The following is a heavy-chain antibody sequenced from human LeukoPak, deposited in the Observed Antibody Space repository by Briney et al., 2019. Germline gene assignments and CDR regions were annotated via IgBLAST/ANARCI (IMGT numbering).Heavy chain of an antibody. CDR3: ARGSVLWFGELLGPFDY. CDR1: GYTFTGYY. CDR2: INPNSGGT. D-gene: IGHD3-10*01. J-gene: IGHJ4*02. Sequence: GASVKVSCKASGYTFTGYYMHWVRQAPGQGLEWMGWINPNSGGTNYAQKFQGWVTMTRDTSISTAYMELSRLRSDDTAVYYCARGSVLWFGELLGPFDYWGQGTLVTVSS. V-gene: IGHV1-2*04.